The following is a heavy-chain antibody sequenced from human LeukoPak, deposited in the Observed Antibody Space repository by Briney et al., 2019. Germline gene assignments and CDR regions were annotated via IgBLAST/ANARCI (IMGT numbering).Heavy chain of an antibody. CDR1: GGSFSGYC. CDR2: INHSGST. CDR3: ARGLSFDP. V-gene: IGHV4-34*01. J-gene: IGHJ5*02. Sequence: SETLSLTCAVYGGSFSGYCWSWIRQPPGKGLEWIGEINHSGSTNYNPSLKSRVTISVDTSKNQFSLKLSSVTAADTAVYYCARGLSFDPWGQGTLVTVSS.